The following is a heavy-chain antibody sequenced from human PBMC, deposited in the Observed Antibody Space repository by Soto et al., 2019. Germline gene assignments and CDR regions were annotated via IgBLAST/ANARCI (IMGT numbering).Heavy chain of an antibody. D-gene: IGHD1-20*01. CDR2: ISAYNGNT. Sequence: QVQLVQSGAEVKKPGASVKVSCKASGYTFTSYGISWVRQAPGQGLEWMGWISAYNGNTNYAQKLQGRVTMTTDTSTSTAYMELRSLRSDDTAVYYCARDYLTGPTLSRFWFDPWGQGTLVTVSS. J-gene: IGHJ5*02. CDR3: ARDYLTGPTLSRFWFDP. V-gene: IGHV1-18*01. CDR1: GYTFTSYG.